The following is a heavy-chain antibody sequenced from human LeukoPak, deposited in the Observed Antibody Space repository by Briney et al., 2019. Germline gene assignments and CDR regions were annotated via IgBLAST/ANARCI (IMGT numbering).Heavy chain of an antibody. Sequence: PSQTLSLTCTVSGGSISSGGYYWSWLRQHPGKGLEWIGYIYYSGSTNYNPSLKSRVTISVDTSKNQFSLKLSSVTAADTAVYYCARLRFGELPYYYYYGMDVWGQGTTVTVSS. CDR1: GGSISSGGYY. V-gene: IGHV4-31*03. J-gene: IGHJ6*02. CDR3: ARLRFGELPYYYYYGMDV. CDR2: IYYSGST. D-gene: IGHD3-10*01.